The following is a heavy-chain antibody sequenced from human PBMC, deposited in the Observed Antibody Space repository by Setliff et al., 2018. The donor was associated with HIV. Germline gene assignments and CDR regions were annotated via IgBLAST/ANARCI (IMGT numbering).Heavy chain of an antibody. CDR1: GFTFSDYW. CDR3: ARDMTYHFGAGSYLSTNQHDY. J-gene: IGHJ4*02. CDR2: INHAGREK. Sequence: GGSLRLSCAASGFTFSDYWMSWVRQAPGKGLEWVANINHAGREKYYLDSLEGRFTISRDNAKNSLFLQMNSLRAEDTAVYYCARDMTYHFGAGSYLSTNQHDYWGQGTLVTVSS. D-gene: IGHD3-10*01. V-gene: IGHV3-7*01.